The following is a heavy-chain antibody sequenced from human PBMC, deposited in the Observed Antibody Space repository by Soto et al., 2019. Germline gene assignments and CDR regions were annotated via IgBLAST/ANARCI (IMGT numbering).Heavy chain of an antibody. CDR3: ASRPIAAANNWFDP. CDR2: IIPIFGTA. D-gene: IGHD6-13*01. Sequence: ASVKVSCKASGGTFSIYAISWVLQSAGQWLEWMGGIIPIFGTANYAQKFQGRVTITADESTSTAYMELSSLRSEDTAVYYCASRPIAAANNWFDPWGQGTLVTVSS. J-gene: IGHJ5*02. V-gene: IGHV1-69*13. CDR1: GGTFSIYA.